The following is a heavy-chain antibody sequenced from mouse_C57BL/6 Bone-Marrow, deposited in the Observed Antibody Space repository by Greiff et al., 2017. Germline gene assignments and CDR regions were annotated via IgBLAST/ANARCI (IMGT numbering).Heavy chain of an antibody. J-gene: IGHJ3*01. CDR1: GYTFTSYG. D-gene: IGHD2-1*01. CDR3: VWYPFAY. V-gene: IGHV1-81*01. CDR2: IYPRSGNT. Sequence: VQLQQSGAELARPGASVKLSCKASGYTFTSYGISWVKQRTGQGLEWIGEIYPRSGNTYYNEKFKGKATLTADKSSSTAYMELRSLTSEDSSVYFCVWYPFAYWGQGTLVTVSA.